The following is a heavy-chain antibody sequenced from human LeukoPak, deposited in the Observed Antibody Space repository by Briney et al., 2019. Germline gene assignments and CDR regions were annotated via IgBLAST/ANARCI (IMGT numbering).Heavy chain of an antibody. Sequence: GASVKVSCKASGYTFTSYYMHWVRQAPGQGLEWMGIINPSGGSTSYAQKFQGRVTMTRDTSTSTVYMELSSLRSEDTAVYYCAADTYYYDSSGDYYFDYWGQGTLVTVSS. CDR1: GYTFTSYY. J-gene: IGHJ4*02. D-gene: IGHD3-22*01. CDR3: AADTYYYDSSGDYYFDY. V-gene: IGHV1-46*01. CDR2: INPSGGST.